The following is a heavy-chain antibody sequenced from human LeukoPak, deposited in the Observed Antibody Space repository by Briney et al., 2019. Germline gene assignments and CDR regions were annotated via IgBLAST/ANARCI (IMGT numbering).Heavy chain of an antibody. V-gene: IGHV4-31*03. CDR3: AKDQRQWLATHDY. D-gene: IGHD6-19*01. Sequence: SETLSLTCTVSGGSISSGGYYWSWIRQHPGKGLEWIGYIYYSGSAYYNPSLKSRVTISVDTSENQFSLKLSSVTAADTAVYYCAKDQRQWLATHDYWGQGTLVTVSS. CDR2: IYYSGSA. J-gene: IGHJ4*02. CDR1: GGSISSGGYY.